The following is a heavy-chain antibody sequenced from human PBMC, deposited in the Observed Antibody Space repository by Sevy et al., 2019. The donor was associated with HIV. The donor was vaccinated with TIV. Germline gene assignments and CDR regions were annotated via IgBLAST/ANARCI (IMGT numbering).Heavy chain of an antibody. Sequence: GGSLRLSCAVSGFTFSDYGMSWVRQAPGKGLEWVSSASGRGGDTYYIDSVKGRFTVSRETSKNTLFLQMNSVRAEDTAVYYCAKDTLRGHQVGGSAMDVWGQGTTVTVSS. CDR1: GFTFSDYG. J-gene: IGHJ6*02. CDR3: AKDTLRGHQVGGSAMDV. D-gene: IGHD3-10*01. V-gene: IGHV3-23*01. CDR2: ASGRGGDT.